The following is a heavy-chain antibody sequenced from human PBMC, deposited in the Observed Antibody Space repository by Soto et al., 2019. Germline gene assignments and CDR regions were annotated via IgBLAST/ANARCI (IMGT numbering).Heavy chain of an antibody. D-gene: IGHD3-10*02. J-gene: IGHJ6*02. CDR3: AKTVPPVPKQNYYYYAMDV. CDR2: ISWNSGRI. V-gene: IGHV3-9*01. CDR1: GFTFDDYA. Sequence: HPGGSLRLSCAASGFTFDDYAMHWVRQAPGKGLEWVSGISWNSGRIGYADSVKGRPTISRDNAKNSLYLQMNSLRGEDTALYYCAKTVPPVPKQNYYYYAMDVWGQGTTVTVSS.